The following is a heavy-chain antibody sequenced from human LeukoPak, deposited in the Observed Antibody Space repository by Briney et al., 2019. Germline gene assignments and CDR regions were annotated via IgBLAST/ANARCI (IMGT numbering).Heavy chain of an antibody. Sequence: SGGSLRLSCAASGFTFSSYAMSWVRQAPGKGLGWVSAISGSGDSTYHAESVKGRFTISRDKSKNTLYLQMDSLRAEDTAIYYCARQIGYCSGGTCYFDYWGQGTLVTVSS. D-gene: IGHD2-15*01. J-gene: IGHJ4*02. CDR2: ISGSGDST. V-gene: IGHV3-23*01. CDR3: ARQIGYCSGGTCYFDY. CDR1: GFTFSSYA.